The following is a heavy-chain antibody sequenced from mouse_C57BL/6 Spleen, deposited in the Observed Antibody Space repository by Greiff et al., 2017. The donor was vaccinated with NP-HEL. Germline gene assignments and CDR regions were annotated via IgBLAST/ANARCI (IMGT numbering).Heavy chain of an antibody. CDR1: GFSLTSYA. CDR2: IWTGGGT. J-gene: IGHJ3*01. Sequence: VKVVESGPGLVAPSQSLSITCTVSGFSLTSYAISWVRQPPGKGLEWLGVIWTGGGTNYNSALKSRLSISKDNSKSQVFLKMNSLQTDDTARYYCARRGYDYDGNWFAYWGQGTLVTVSA. V-gene: IGHV2-9-1*01. CDR3: ARRGYDYDGNWFAY. D-gene: IGHD2-4*01.